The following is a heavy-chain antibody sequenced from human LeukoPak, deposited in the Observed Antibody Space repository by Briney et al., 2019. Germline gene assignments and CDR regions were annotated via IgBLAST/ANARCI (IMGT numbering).Heavy chain of an antibody. CDR1: GGSISSGDYY. V-gene: IGHV4-30-4*08. CDR2: IYYSGTT. D-gene: IGHD3-22*01. Sequence: SETLSLTCTVSGGSISSGDYYWSWIRQPPGKGLEWIGYIYYSGTTYYNPSFKSRVSISVDTSKNQFSLKLNSVTAADTAVYYCARGKNSSPNWFDPWGQGTLVIVSS. J-gene: IGHJ5*02. CDR3: ARGKNSSPNWFDP.